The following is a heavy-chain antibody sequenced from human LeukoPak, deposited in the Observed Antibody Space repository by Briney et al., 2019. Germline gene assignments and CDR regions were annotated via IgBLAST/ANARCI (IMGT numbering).Heavy chain of an antibody. D-gene: IGHD3-9*01. V-gene: IGHV3-11*03. CDR3: ASLNYDILTGSYYFDY. CDR2: IRDSISYT. Sequence: GGSLRLSCAASGFTFSDYYMSWIRQAPGKGLEWVSYIRDSISYTKYADSVKGRFTISRDNAKNSLYLQMNSLRAEDTAVYYCASLNYDILTGSYYFDYWGQGTLVTISS. J-gene: IGHJ4*02. CDR1: GFTFSDYY.